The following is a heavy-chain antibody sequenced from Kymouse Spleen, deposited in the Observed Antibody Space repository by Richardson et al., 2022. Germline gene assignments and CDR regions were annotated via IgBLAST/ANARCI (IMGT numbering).Heavy chain of an antibody. CDR3: ARRYSSSWNWFDP. Sequence: QVQLQQWGAGLLKPSETLSLTCAVYGGSFSGYYWSWIRQPPGKGLEWIGEINHSGSTNYNPSLKSRVTISVDTSKNQFSLKLSSVTAADTAVYYCARRYSSSWNWFDPWGQGTLVTVSS. CDR2: INHSGST. CDR1: GGSFSGYY. V-gene: IGHV4-34*01. J-gene: IGHJ5*02. D-gene: IGHD6-13*01.